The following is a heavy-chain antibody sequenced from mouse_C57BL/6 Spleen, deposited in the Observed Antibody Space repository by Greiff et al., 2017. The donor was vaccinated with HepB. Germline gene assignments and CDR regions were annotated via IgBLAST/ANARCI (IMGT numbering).Heavy chain of an antibody. CDR3: ARTITTVVEGGWFAY. CDR2: ISYDGSN. CDR1: GYSITSGYY. Sequence: ESGPGLVKPSQSLSLTCSVTGYSITSGYYWNWIRQFPGNKLEWMGYISYDGSNNYNPSLKNRISITRDTSKNQFFLKLNSVTTEDTATYYCARTITTVVEGGWFAYWGQGTLVTVSA. J-gene: IGHJ3*01. D-gene: IGHD1-1*01. V-gene: IGHV3-6*01.